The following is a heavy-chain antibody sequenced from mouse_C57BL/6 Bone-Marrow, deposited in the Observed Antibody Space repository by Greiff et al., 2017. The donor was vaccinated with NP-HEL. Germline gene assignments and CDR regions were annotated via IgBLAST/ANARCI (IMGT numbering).Heavy chain of an antibody. CDR3: AREATMTTGGAWFAD. V-gene: IGHV5-4*01. D-gene: IGHD2-4*01. CDR2: ICDGGSYP. CDR1: GFTFRSYA. Sequence: EVHLVESGGGLVKPGGSLKLSCAASGFTFRSYAMCWVRQTPEKRLEWVATICDGGSYPYYPDNVKGPFPISRDNAKNNLYLQLSHLKSEDTARYDSAREATMTTGGAWFADWGQGTMVTVSA. J-gene: IGHJ3*01.